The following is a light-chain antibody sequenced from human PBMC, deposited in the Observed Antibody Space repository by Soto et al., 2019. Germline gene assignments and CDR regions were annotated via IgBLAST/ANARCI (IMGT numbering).Light chain of an antibody. Sequence: EIVLTQSPGTLSLSPGERATLSCRASQSVSSSYLAWYQQKPGQAPRLLIYGASSSATVIPDRFSGSGSGTDVALTISRLEPDDCAEYYCRQYGTSPFTFGPGTQVDIQ. CDR3: RQYGTSPFT. J-gene: IGKJ3*01. CDR2: GAS. CDR1: QSVSSSY. V-gene: IGKV3-20*01.